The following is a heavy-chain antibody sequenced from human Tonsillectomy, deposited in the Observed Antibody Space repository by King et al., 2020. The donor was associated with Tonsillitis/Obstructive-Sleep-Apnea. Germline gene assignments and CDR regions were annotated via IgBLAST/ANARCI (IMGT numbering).Heavy chain of an antibody. V-gene: IGHV4-34*01. J-gene: IGHJ4*02. D-gene: IGHD3-22*01. CDR1: GGSFSGYY. Sequence: VQLQQWGAGLLKPSETLSLTCAVYGGSFSGYYWSWIRQPPGKGLEWIGEINHSGSTNYNPYLKSRVTISLETSKNQFSLNLSSVTAADTAVYYGAREYFYHSIGYYEYGGQGTLVTVSS. CDR3: AREYFYHSIGYYEY. CDR2: INHSGST.